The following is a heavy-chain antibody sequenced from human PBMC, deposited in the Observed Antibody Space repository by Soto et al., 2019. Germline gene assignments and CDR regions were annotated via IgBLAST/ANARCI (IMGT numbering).Heavy chain of an antibody. CDR2: IKQDGSEK. J-gene: IGHJ6*03. Sequence: HPGGSLRLSCAASGFTFSSYWMSWVCQAPGKGLEWVTNIKQDGSEKYYVDSVKGRFTISRDNAKNSLYLQMNSLRAEDTAVYYCARESWSGYDQVYYYYYYMDVWGKGTTVTVSS. CDR1: GFTFSSYW. V-gene: IGHV3-7*01. CDR3: ARESWSGYDQVYYYYYYMDV. D-gene: IGHD5-12*01.